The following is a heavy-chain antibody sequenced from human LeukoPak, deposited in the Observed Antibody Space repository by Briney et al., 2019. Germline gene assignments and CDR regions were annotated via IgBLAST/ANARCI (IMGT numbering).Heavy chain of an antibody. CDR1: GDSVSSGSAA. V-gene: IGHV6-1*01. CDR2: TYYKSKWNN. CDR3: ARGDIPLDY. Sequence: SQTLSLTCAISGDSVSSGSAAWNWIRQSPSRGLEWLGRTYYKSKWNNNYAISVKSRITISPDTSKNQFSLHLNSVTPEDTAIYYCARGDIPLDYWGQGTLVTVSS. J-gene: IGHJ4*02. D-gene: IGHD2-21*01.